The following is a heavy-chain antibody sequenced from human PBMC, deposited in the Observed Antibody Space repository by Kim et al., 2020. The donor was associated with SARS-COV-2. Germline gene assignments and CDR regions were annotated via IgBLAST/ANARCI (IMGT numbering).Heavy chain of an antibody. Sequence: VKGRFTISRDNAKNSLYLQMNSLRDEDTAVYYCARDKYYYDPRGDWYFDLWGRGTLVTVSS. J-gene: IGHJ2*01. V-gene: IGHV3-48*02. CDR3: ARDKYYYDPRGDWYFDL. D-gene: IGHD3-22*01.